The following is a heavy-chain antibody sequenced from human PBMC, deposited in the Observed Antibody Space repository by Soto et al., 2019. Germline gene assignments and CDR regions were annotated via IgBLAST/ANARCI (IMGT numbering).Heavy chain of an antibody. Sequence: QVQLVQSGAEVKKPGASVKVACKASGYTFTNFGISWVRQAPGQGLEWMGWIIAYNGNTNYAQNFQARVTTTTDTATSTAYMELRSLRSDDTAVYYFATGGTAIHYWGQGTLVTVSP. CDR2: IIAYNGNT. CDR3: ATGGTAIHY. J-gene: IGHJ4*02. D-gene: IGHD2-21*02. V-gene: IGHV1-18*01. CDR1: GYTFTNFG.